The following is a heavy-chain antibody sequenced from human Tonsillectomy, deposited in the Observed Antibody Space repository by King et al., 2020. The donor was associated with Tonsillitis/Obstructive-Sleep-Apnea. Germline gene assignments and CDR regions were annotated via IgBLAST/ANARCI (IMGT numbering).Heavy chain of an antibody. J-gene: IGHJ4*02. CDR3: ARGLGYYTNYFDY. Sequence: VQLVESGGGVVQPGRSLRLSCAASGFTFSSCGMHWVRQAPGKGLEWVAALWYDGSNKYYADSVKGRFTISRDNSKNTLFLQMNSLRAEDTAVYYCARGLGYYTNYFDYWGQGTLVTVSS. D-gene: IGHD3-22*01. CDR1: GFTFSSCG. V-gene: IGHV3-33*01. CDR2: LWYDGSNK.